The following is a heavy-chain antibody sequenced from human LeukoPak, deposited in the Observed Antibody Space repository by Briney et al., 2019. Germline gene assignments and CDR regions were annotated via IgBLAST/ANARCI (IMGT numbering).Heavy chain of an antibody. V-gene: IGHV4-39*07. D-gene: IGHD3-22*01. CDR3: ARGAGGYYDSPVGYYFDY. CDR2: IYYSGST. J-gene: IGHJ4*02. Sequence: SETLSLTFTVSGGSISSSSYYWGWIRQPPGKGLEWIGSIYYSGSTYYNPSLKSRVTISVDTSKNQFSLKLSSVTAADTAVYYCARGAGGYYDSPVGYYFDYWGQGTLVTVSS. CDR1: GGSISSSSYY.